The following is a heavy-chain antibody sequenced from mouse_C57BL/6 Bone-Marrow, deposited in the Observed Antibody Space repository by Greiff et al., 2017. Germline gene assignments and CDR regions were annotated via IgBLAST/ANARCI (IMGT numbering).Heavy chain of an antibody. V-gene: IGHV1-82*01. Sequence: QVHLQQSGPELVKPGASVKMSCKASGYAFSSSWMNWVKQRPGKGLEWIGRIYPGDGDTNYNGKFKGKATLTADKSSSTAYMQLSSLTSEDSAVYFCARPFFAYWGQGTLVTVSA. CDR2: IYPGDGDT. CDR1: GYAFSSSW. CDR3: ARPFFAY. J-gene: IGHJ3*01.